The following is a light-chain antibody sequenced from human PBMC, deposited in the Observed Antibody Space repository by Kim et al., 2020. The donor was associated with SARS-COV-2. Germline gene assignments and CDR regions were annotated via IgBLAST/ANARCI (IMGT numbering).Light chain of an antibody. CDR1: QSVSSSY. Sequence: LSPGERATLSCRASQSVSSSYLAWYQQKPGQAPRLLIYGASSRATGIPDRFSGSGSGTDFTLTISRLEPEDFAVYYCQQYGSSMYTFGQGTKLEIK. CDR3: QQYGSSMYT. CDR2: GAS. V-gene: IGKV3-20*01. J-gene: IGKJ2*01.